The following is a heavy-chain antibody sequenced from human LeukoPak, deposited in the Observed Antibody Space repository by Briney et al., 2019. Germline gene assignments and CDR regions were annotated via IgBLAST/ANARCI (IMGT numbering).Heavy chain of an antibody. CDR2: ISWDGGST. Sequence: GGSLRLSGAASGFTFDDYAMHWVRQAPGKGLEWVSLISWDGGSTYYADSVKGRFTISRDNSKNSLYLQMNSLRAEDTALYYCAKARLIAVAGTGIDYWGQGTLVTVSS. CDR1: GFTFDDYA. J-gene: IGHJ4*02. V-gene: IGHV3-43D*04. D-gene: IGHD6-19*01. CDR3: AKARLIAVAGTGIDY.